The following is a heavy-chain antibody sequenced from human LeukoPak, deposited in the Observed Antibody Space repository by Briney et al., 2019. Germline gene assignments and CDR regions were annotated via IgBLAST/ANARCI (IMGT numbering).Heavy chain of an antibody. J-gene: IGHJ4*02. CDR2: IYTSGAT. Sequence: SETLSLTCTLSGGSISSGSYYWTWLRQPAGKGLEWIGHIYTSGATSYNPSLQSRFTISVDASKHEFSLKLTSLTAADTAVYYCARTGGGVGWFGTIDYWGQGTLVTVSS. V-gene: IGHV4-61*09. D-gene: IGHD1-14*01. CDR3: ARTGGGVGWFGTIDY. CDR1: GGSISSGSYY.